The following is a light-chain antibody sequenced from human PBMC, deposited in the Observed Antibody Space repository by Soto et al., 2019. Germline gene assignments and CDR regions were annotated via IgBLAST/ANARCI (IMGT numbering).Light chain of an antibody. V-gene: IGLV1-40*01. CDR1: NSNVGGGYD. CDR3: QSYDPTLNVV. J-gene: IGLJ2*01. Sequence: QSVLTQPPSVSGAPGQTVTISCTGSNSNVGGGYDVHRYQQLPGSAPKLLIYANNNRPSGVPDRFSGSKSGTSASLAITGLQAEDEADYYCQSYDPTLNVVFGGGTKLTVL. CDR2: ANN.